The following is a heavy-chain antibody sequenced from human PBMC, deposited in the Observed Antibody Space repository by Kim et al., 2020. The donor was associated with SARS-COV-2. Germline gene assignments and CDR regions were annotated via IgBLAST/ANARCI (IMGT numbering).Heavy chain of an antibody. D-gene: IGHD3-16*02. V-gene: IGHV1-69*13. J-gene: IGHJ4*02. Sequence: SVKVSCKASGGTFSSYAISWVRQAPGQGLEWMGGIIPIFGIANYAQKFQGRVTITADESTSTAYMELSSLRSEDTAVYYCARGGLGELSYVGYYFDYWGQGTLVTVSS. CDR1: GGTFSSYA. CDR3: ARGGLGELSYVGYYFDY. CDR2: IIPIFGIA.